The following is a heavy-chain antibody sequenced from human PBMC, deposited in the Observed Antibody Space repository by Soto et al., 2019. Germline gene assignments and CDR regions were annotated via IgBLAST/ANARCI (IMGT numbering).Heavy chain of an antibody. Sequence: SETLSLTCTVSGGSISSGGYYWSWIRQHPGKGLEWIGYIYYSGSTYYNPSLKSRVTISVDTSKNQFSLKLSSVTAADTAVYYCARYLNYDILTGYSSGFDPWGQGTLVTVSS. V-gene: IGHV4-31*03. CDR1: GGSISSGGYY. D-gene: IGHD3-9*01. CDR2: IYYSGST. CDR3: ARYLNYDILTGYSSGFDP. J-gene: IGHJ5*02.